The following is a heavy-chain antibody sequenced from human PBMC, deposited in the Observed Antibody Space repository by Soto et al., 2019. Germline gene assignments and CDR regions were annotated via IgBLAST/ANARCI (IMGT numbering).Heavy chain of an antibody. D-gene: IGHD3-22*01. V-gene: IGHV1-18*01. J-gene: IGHJ4*02. CDR3: ARELNTKSSAYSSFAF. CDR2: VSTNDDRT. Sequence: QVQLVQSGPEVKMPGASVKVSCKTSGYIFTAYGLAWLRQAPGQRPEWMGWVSTNDDRTNYAQKFQGRVTMTTDRSTTTTSMALRSLRPDDTAVYYCARELNTKSSAYSSFAFWGQGTLVTVSS. CDR1: GYIFTAYG.